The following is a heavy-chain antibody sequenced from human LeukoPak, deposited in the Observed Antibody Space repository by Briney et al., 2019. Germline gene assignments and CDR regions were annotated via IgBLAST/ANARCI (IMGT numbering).Heavy chain of an antibody. CDR2: ISYSGST. V-gene: IGHV4-39*07. J-gene: IGHJ4*02. CDR1: GGSISSSNYY. D-gene: IGHD1-1*01. Sequence: SETLSLTCTVSGGSISSSNYYWGWIRQAPGKGLEWLGSISYSGSTYSNPSLSSRVTISVDTSKNQFSLRLNSVTAADAAVYYCARGVRVQLELDYWGQGTLVTVSS. CDR3: ARGVRVQLELDY.